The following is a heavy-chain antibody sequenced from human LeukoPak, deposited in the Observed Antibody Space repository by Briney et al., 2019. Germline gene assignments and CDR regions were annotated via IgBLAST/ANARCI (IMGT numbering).Heavy chain of an antibody. CDR3: ARFFRTVWELPYY. V-gene: IGHV4-38-2*02. CDR1: GYSISSGYY. Sequence: SETLSLTCSASGYSISSGYYWGWIRQPPGQGLEWIGNIYHDGNTYYNPSLKSRVTISVDTSKNQFSLRLSSVTAADTAVYYCARFFRTVWELPYYWGPGTLVTVSS. J-gene: IGHJ4*02. D-gene: IGHD1-26*01. CDR2: IYHDGNT.